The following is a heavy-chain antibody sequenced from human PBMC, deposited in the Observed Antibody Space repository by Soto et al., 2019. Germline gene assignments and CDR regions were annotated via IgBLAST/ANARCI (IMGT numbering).Heavy chain of an antibody. CDR2: IWYDGSNK. D-gene: IGHD1-1*01. J-gene: IGHJ4*02. CDR1: GFTFSSYG. Sequence: GGSLRLSCAASGFTFSSYGMHWVRQAPGKGLEWVAVIWYDGSNKYYADSVKGRFTISRDNSKNTLYLQMNSLRAEDTAVYYCAREMGTGRTSDFDYWGQGTLVTVSS. CDR3: AREMGTGRTSDFDY. V-gene: IGHV3-33*01.